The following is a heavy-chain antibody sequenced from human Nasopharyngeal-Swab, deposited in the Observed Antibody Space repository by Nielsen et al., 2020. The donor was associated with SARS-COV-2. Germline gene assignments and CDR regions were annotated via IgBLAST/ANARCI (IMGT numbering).Heavy chain of an antibody. D-gene: IGHD1-26*01. CDR3: ARGRGGSYFSYFEY. CDR1: GFTFSSYA. J-gene: IGHJ4*02. V-gene: IGHV3-23*01. Sequence: GESLKISCAASGFTFSSYAMSWVRQAPGKGLEWVSAISGSGGSTYYADSVKGRFTISRDNSKNTLYLQMNSLRAEDTAVYYCARGRGGSYFSYFEYWGQGTLVTVSS. CDR2: ISGSGGST.